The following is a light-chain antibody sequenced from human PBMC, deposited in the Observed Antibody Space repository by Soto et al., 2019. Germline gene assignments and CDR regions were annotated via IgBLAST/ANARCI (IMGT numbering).Light chain of an antibody. V-gene: IGKV3-15*01. CDR2: GAS. CDR3: QHYNNWTPYT. J-gene: IGKJ2*01. CDR1: QSVSSN. Sequence: EIVMTQSPATLSVSPGERATLSCRASQSVSSNLAWYQQKPGQAPRLLIYGASTRATGIPARFSGSGSGTEITLTLSSRRSEDFAFSYYQHYNNWTPYTFGQGTKLEIK.